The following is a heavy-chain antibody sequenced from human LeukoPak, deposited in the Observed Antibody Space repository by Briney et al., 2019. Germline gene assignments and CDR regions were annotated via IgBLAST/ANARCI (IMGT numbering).Heavy chain of an antibody. J-gene: IGHJ4*02. CDR2: ISSSSSYI. D-gene: IGHD3-9*01. V-gene: IGHV3-21*01. Sequence: GGSLRLSCAASGFTLSSYTMNWVRQAPGKGLEWVSSISSSSSYIYYADSVKGRFTISRDNAKKSLYLKMNSLRAEDTAVYYCSRATTYDILTGYSDYWGQGTLVTVSS. CDR1: GFTLSSYT. CDR3: SRATTYDILTGYSDY.